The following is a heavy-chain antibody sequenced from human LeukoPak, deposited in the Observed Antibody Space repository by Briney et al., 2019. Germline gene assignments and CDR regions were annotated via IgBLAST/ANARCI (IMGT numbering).Heavy chain of an antibody. J-gene: IGHJ5*02. CDR3: ARLAEARWFDP. CDR2: IYTSGST. Sequence: SETLSLTCTVSGGSISSYYWSWIRQPPGKGLEWIGYIYTSGSTNYNPSLKSRVTISVDTSKNQFSLKLSSVTAADTAAYYCARLAEARWFDPWGQGTLVTVSS. V-gene: IGHV4-4*09. CDR1: GGSISSYY.